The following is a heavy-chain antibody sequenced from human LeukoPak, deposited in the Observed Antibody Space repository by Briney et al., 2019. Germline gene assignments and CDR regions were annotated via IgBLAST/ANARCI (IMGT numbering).Heavy chain of an antibody. D-gene: IGHD3-10*01. J-gene: IGHJ4*02. Sequence: GASVKVSCKASGGTFSSYAISWVRQAPGQGLEWMGGIIPIFGTANYAQKFQGRVTITTDESTSTAYMELSSLRSEDTAVYYCARGGFGEVPVAFDYWGQGTLVTVSS. CDR2: IIPIFGTA. V-gene: IGHV1-69*05. CDR3: ARGGFGEVPVAFDY. CDR1: GGTFSSYA.